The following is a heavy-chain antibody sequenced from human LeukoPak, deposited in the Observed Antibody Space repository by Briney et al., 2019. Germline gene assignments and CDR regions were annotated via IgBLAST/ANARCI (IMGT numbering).Heavy chain of an antibody. J-gene: IGHJ6*03. CDR1: GGTFSSYA. V-gene: IGHV1-69*13. Sequence: GPSVKVSCKASGGTFSSYAISWVRQAPGQGLEWMGGIIPIFGTANYAQKFQGRVTITADESTSTAYMELSSLRSEDTAVYYCASGGYSYDHYYYYYMDVWGKGTTVTVSS. CDR3: ASGGYSYDHYYYYYMDV. CDR2: IIPIFGTA. D-gene: IGHD5-18*01.